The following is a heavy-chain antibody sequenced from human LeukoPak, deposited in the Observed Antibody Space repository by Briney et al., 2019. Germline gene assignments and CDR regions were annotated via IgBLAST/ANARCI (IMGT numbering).Heavy chain of an antibody. CDR1: GFTFNTST. CDR3: ATGFLTGDALDI. CDR2: ISSSSSYI. V-gene: IGHV3-21*04. Sequence: GGSLRLSCAASGFTFNTSTMSWVRQAPGKGLEWVSSISSSSSYIYYADSVKGRFTISRDNAKNSLYLQMNSLRPEDTALYYCATGFLTGDALDIWGQGTMVTVSS. J-gene: IGHJ3*02. D-gene: IGHD1-20*01.